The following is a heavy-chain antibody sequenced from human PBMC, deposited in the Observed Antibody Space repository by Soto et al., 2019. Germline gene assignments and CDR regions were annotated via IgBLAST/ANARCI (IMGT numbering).Heavy chain of an antibody. Sequence: QVQLVESGGGVVQPGRSLRLSCAVSGFTVSTYGMHWVRQAPGKGLEWVAVISRDGGTKYYADCVKGRFTISKDNSRNTLFLEMKSLRGDDMAVYYCTGEVASGYWGQGTLVTVSS. CDR2: ISRDGGTK. CDR3: TGEVASGY. J-gene: IGHJ4*02. D-gene: IGHD2-8*02. CDR1: GFTVSTYG. V-gene: IGHV3-30*03.